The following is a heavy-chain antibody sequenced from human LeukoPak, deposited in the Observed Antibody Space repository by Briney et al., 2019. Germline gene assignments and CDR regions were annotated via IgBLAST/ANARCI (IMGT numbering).Heavy chain of an antibody. CDR2: INWSGKST. Sequence: GGSLRLSCTASGFVFDEHGMTWVRQVPGKGLEWVSGINWSGKSTSYGDPVRGRFTISRDNAKNSLSLLMDSLRAEDTALYYCARAPITSPFYFDYWGQGTLVTVSS. V-gene: IGHV3-20*04. J-gene: IGHJ4*02. CDR3: ARAPITSPFYFDY. CDR1: GFVFDEHG. D-gene: IGHD2-2*01.